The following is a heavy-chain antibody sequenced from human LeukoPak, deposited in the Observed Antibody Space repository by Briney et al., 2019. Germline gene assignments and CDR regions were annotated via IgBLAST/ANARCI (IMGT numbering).Heavy chain of an antibody. CDR3: ASKRKGDMVHPGDWFDP. J-gene: IGHJ5*02. V-gene: IGHV3-21*01. CDR1: GFTFSSYS. CDR2: ISSSSSYI. Sequence: PGGSLRLSCAASGFTFSSYSMNWVRQAPGKGLEWVSSISSSSSYIYYADSVKGRFTISRDNAKNSLYLQMNSLRAEDTAVYYCASKRKGDMVHPGDWFDPWGQGTLVTVSS. D-gene: IGHD3-10*01.